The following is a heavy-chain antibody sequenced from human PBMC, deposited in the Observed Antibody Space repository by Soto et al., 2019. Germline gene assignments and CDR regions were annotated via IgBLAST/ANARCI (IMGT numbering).Heavy chain of an antibody. CDR2: ISSSSSYI. V-gene: IGHV3-21*01. D-gene: IGHD3-22*01. CDR1: GFSFSSYS. Sequence: GGSLRLSSAASGFSFSSYSMNWVRQAPGKGLEWVSSISSSSSYIYYADSLKGRSTIPRHNDKSSLNLPSNRLRAEYTSVYYCARDLKDRDFWGQGTLVTVSS. CDR3: ARDLKDRDF. J-gene: IGHJ4*02.